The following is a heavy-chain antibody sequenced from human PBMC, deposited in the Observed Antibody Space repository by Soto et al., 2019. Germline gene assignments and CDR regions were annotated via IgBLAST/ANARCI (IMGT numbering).Heavy chain of an antibody. J-gene: IGHJ6*03. V-gene: IGHV4-39*01. Sequence: QLQLQESGPGLVKPSETLSLTCTVSGGSISSSSYYWGWIRQPPGKGLEWIGSIYYSGSTYYNPSLKSRVTISVDTSKNQFSLKLSSVTAADTAVYYCARRIVSTPYYYYYMDVWGKGTTVTVSS. CDR2: IYYSGST. CDR3: ARRIVSTPYYYYYMDV. D-gene: IGHD2-15*01. CDR1: GGSISSSSYY.